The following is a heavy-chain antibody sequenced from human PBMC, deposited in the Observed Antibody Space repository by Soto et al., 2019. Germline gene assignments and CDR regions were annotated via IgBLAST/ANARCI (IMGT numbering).Heavy chain of an antibody. D-gene: IGHD3-22*01. V-gene: IGHV3-30*18. J-gene: IGHJ3*02. Sequence: LSLTCAASGFTFSSYGMHWVRQAPGKGLEWVAVISYDGSNKYYADSVKGRFTISRDNSKNTLYLQMNSLRAEDTAVYYCAKDLCYYYDSSGCHAFDIWGQGTMVTVSS. CDR3: AKDLCYYYDSSGCHAFDI. CDR2: ISYDGSNK. CDR1: GFTFSSYG.